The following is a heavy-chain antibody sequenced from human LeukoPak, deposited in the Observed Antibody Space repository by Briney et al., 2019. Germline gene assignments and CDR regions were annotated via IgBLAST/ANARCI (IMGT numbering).Heavy chain of an antibody. J-gene: IGHJ5*02. V-gene: IGHV1-18*01. CDR1: GYTFTSYG. Sequence: GASVKVSCKASGYTFTSYGISWVRQAPGQGLEWMGWISAYNGNTNYAQKLQGRVTMTTDTSTTTVYMELRSLRSDDTAVYYCARVVTAQSNNWFDPWGQGTLVTVSS. CDR3: ARVVTAQSNNWFDP. D-gene: IGHD2-21*02. CDR2: ISAYNGNT.